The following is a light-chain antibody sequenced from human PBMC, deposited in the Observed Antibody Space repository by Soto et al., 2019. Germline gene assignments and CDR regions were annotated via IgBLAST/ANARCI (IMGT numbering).Light chain of an antibody. V-gene: IGLV2-8*01. CDR2: EVN. CDR1: SSDVGGYNY. J-gene: IGLJ1*01. Sequence: QSVLTQPPSASGSPGQSVAISCTGTSSDVGGYNYVSWYQQHPGKAPKLMIYEVNKRPSGVPDRFSGSKAGTTASLTVSVLQAEDEADYYSSSYAGSSNVFGTGTKVTVL. CDR3: SSYAGSSNV.